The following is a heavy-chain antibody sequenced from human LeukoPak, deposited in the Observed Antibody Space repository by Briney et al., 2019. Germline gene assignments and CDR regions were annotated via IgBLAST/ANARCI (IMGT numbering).Heavy chain of an antibody. D-gene: IGHD1-26*01. Sequence: SETLSLTCTVSGGSISSGSHYWSWIRQPAGKGLEWIGRIYASGSTNYNPSLKSRVTISADTSKNQFSLKLSSVTAADTAVYYCARGLQVGNTGYYFDYWGQGTLVTVSS. V-gene: IGHV4-61*02. J-gene: IGHJ4*02. CDR2: IYASGST. CDR1: GGSISSGSHY. CDR3: ARGLQVGNTGYYFDY.